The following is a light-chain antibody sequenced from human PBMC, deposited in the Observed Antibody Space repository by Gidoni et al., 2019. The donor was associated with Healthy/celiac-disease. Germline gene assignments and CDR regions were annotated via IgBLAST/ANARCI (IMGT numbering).Light chain of an antibody. CDR1: QSVSSY. Sequence: EIVLTQSPATLSLSPGERATLSCRASQSVSSYLAWYQQKPGQAHRLLIYDESNRATGIPARFSGSGSGTDFTLTISSLEPEDFAVYSCQQRSNWPPLFTFGPGTKVDIK. CDR2: DES. V-gene: IGKV3-11*01. J-gene: IGKJ3*01. CDR3: QQRSNWPPLFT.